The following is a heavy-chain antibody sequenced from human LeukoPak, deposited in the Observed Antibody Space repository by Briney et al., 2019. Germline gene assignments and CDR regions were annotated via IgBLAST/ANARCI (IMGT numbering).Heavy chain of an antibody. D-gene: IGHD5-24*01. CDR3: AKVSDGYNSNYFDY. CDR2: ISWNSGSI. CDR1: GFTFDDYA. J-gene: IGHJ4*02. V-gene: IGHV3-9*01. Sequence: GGSLRLSRAASGFTFDDYAMHWVRQAPGKGLEWVSVISWNSGSIGYADSVKGRFTISRDNAKNSLYLQMNSLRAEDTALYYCAKVSDGYNSNYFDYWGQGTLVTVSS.